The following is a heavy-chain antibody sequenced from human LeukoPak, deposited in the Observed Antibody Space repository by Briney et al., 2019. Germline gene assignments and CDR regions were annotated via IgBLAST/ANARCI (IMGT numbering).Heavy chain of an antibody. J-gene: IGHJ4*02. CDR1: GGSVSSSSYY. CDR2: MYYTGST. CDR3: ARHVGYYDTTGNFRDY. Sequence: SETLSLTCTVSGGSVSSSSYYWGWIRQPPGKGLDWIGSMYYTGSTYYNPSLKSRVTISVDTSKNQFSLKLSSVTAADTAVYYCARHVGYYDTTGNFRDYWGQGTLVTVSS. V-gene: IGHV4-39*01. D-gene: IGHD3-22*01.